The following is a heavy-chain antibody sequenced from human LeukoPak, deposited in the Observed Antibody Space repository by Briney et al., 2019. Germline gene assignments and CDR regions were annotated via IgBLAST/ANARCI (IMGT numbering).Heavy chain of an antibody. CDR1: GFTLSSYW. Sequence: GGSLRLSCAASGFTLSSYWMSWVRQAPGKGLEWVANINQDGSEEYYVDSVKGRFTISRDNAKNSLYLQMNSLRAEDTAVYYCARDYGSGSYYNSAYWGQGTLVTVSS. CDR2: INQDGSEE. D-gene: IGHD3-10*01. V-gene: IGHV3-7*01. J-gene: IGHJ4*02. CDR3: ARDYGSGSYYNSAY.